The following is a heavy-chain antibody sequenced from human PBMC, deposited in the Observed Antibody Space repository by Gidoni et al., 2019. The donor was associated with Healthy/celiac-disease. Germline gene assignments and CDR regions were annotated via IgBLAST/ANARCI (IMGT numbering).Heavy chain of an antibody. CDR2: ISYDGSNK. CDR1: GFTLSSYG. J-gene: IGHJ3*02. CDR3: AKDRGQMLDAFDI. Sequence: QVQLVESGGGVVQPGSSLRLSCAASGFTLSSYGMHWFRQAPGKGLEWLAVISYDGSNKYYADSVKGRVTISRDNSKNTLYLQMNSLRAEDTAVYYCAKDRGQMLDAFDIWGQGTMVTVSS. V-gene: IGHV3-30*18. D-gene: IGHD1-26*01.